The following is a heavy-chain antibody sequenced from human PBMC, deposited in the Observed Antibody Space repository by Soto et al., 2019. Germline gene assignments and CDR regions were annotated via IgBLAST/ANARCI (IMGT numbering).Heavy chain of an antibody. D-gene: IGHD5-18*01. CDR1: GGSISSGGYY. V-gene: IGHV4-31*03. CDR3: ARTRGYSYGTGVSFDY. J-gene: IGHJ4*02. CDR2: IYYSGST. Sequence: HSETLSLTCTVSGGSISSGGYYWSWIRQHPGKGLEWIGYIYYSGSTYYNPSLKSRVTISVDTSKNQFSLKLSSVTAADTAVYYCARTRGYSYGTGVSFDYWGQGTLVTVSS.